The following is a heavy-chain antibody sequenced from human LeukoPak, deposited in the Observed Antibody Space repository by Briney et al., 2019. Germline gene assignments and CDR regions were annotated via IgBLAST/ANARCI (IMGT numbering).Heavy chain of an antibody. J-gene: IGHJ4*02. Sequence: ASVKVSCKVSGYTLTELSMHWVRQAPGKGLEWMGGFDPEDGETIYAQTVQGRATMTTDTSTSTAYMELRGLTSDDTAVYYCARAQDSTTWFVYFDYWGQGTLVTVSS. V-gene: IGHV1-24*01. CDR1: GYTLTELS. CDR3: ARAQDSTTWFVYFDY. D-gene: IGHD6-13*01. CDR2: FDPEDGET.